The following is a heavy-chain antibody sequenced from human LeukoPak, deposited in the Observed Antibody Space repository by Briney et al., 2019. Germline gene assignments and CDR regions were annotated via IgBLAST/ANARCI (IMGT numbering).Heavy chain of an antibody. CDR3: ASYRRRYYDILTGYFDAFDI. Sequence: GASVKVSCKASGGTFSSYAISWVRQAPGQGLEWMGGIIPIFGTANYAQKFQGRVTITADESTSTAYMELSSLRSEDTAVYYCASYRRRYYDILTGYFDAFDIWGQGTMVTASS. D-gene: IGHD3-9*01. V-gene: IGHV1-69*01. CDR1: GGTFSSYA. J-gene: IGHJ3*02. CDR2: IIPIFGTA.